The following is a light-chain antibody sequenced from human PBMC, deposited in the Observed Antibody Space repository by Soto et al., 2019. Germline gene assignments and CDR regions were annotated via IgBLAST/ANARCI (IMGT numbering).Light chain of an antibody. CDR2: GAS. V-gene: IGKV3-15*01. J-gene: IGKJ1*01. CDR3: QQYNNWPPLT. Sequence: EIVMTQSQATLSVSPGERATLSCRASQSVSSNLAWYQQKPGQAPRLLIYGASTRATGIPARFSGSGSGTEFTLTISSLQSEDFAVDYCQQYNNWPPLTFGQGTKVEIK. CDR1: QSVSSN.